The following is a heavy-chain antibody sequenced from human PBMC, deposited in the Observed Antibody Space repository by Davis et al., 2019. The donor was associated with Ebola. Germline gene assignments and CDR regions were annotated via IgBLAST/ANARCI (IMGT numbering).Heavy chain of an antibody. D-gene: IGHD6-19*01. CDR2: INSDGSST. CDR1: GFTFSSYW. V-gene: IGHV3-74*01. Sequence: GESLKISCAASGFTFSSYWMHWVRQAPGKGLVWVSRINSDGSSTSYADSVKGRFTISRDNAKNTLYLQMNSLRAEDTAVYYCARGVSGWYYYYGMDVWGQGTTVTVSS. J-gene: IGHJ6*02. CDR3: ARGVSGWYYYYGMDV.